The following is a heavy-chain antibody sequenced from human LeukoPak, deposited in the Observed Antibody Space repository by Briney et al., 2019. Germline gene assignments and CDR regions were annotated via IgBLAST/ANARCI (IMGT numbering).Heavy chain of an antibody. J-gene: IGHJ4*02. CDR1: GLTFNGAW. CDR2: IKSKAHGGTT. CDR3: ATYSSSYYYFVY. Sequence: GGSLRLSCAASGLTFNGAWMSWVRQAPGKGLEWVGRIKSKAHGGTTEYAAPVKGGFTISRDDSKNTLFLQMNSLQTEDAALYYCATYSSSYYYFVYWGQGTLVTVSS. D-gene: IGHD6-13*01. V-gene: IGHV3-15*01.